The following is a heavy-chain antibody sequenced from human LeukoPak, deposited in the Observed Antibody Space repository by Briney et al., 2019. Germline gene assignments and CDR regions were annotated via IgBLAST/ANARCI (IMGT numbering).Heavy chain of an antibody. CDR2: MNPNSANT. CDR3: ARVPSGGNKFDP. V-gene: IGHV1-8*01. CDR1: GYTFTSYD. J-gene: IGHJ5*02. Sequence: ASVKVSCKASGYTFTSYDIDWVRQAPGQGLEWMGRMNPNSANTGYAQKFQGRVTMTRNTSISTAYMELSSLRSEDTAVHYCARVPSGGNKFDPWGQGTLVTVSS. D-gene: IGHD6-25*01.